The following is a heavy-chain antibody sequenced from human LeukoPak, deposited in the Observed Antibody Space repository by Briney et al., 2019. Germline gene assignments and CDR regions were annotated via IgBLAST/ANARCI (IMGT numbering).Heavy chain of an antibody. J-gene: IGHJ4*02. D-gene: IGHD4-17*01. CDR2: IYSGGST. CDR3: ARAGRLQYGDYVAFDY. V-gene: IGHV3-53*01. Sequence: GGSLRLSCAASGFTVSSNYMSWVRQAPGKGLEWVSVIYSGGSTYYADSVKGRFTISRDNSKNTLYLQMNSLRDEDTAVYYCARAGRLQYGDYVAFDYWGQGTLVTVSS. CDR1: GFTVSSNY.